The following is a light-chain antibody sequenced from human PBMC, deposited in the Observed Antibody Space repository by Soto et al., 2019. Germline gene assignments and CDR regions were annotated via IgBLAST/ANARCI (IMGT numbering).Light chain of an antibody. J-gene: IGLJ1*01. CDR2: DVS. CDR1: SSDVGGYNY. CDR3: SAYPSSNPPYV. Sequence: QSVLTQPASVSGSPGQSITISCTGTSSDVGGYNYVSWYQQHPGKAPKLMIYDVSNRPSGVSNRFSGSKSGNTASLTIAGLQAEDESDYYCSAYPSSNPPYVFGTVTKLTVL. V-gene: IGLV2-14*01.